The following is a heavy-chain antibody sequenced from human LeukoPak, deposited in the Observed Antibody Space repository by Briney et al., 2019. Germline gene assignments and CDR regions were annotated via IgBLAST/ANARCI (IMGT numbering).Heavy chain of an antibody. CDR2: IYPGDSDT. CDR3: ARRDYTSGRTYFHH. J-gene: IGHJ1*01. Sequence: GESLKISCKGSGYNFTIYWIGWVRQMPGKGLEWMGVIYPGDSDTRYSPSFQGQVTISVDKSNSTAYLQWSSLTASDTAMYYCARRDYTSGRTYFHHWGQGTLVTVSS. CDR1: GYNFTIYW. D-gene: IGHD6-19*01. V-gene: IGHV5-51*01.